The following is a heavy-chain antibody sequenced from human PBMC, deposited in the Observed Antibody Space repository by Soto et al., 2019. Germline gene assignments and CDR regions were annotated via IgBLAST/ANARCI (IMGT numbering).Heavy chain of an antibody. D-gene: IGHD1-26*01. CDR1: GFTFSSYG. Sequence: GGSLRLSCAASGFTFSSYGMHWVRQAPGKGLEWVAVIWYDGSNKYYADSVKGRFTISRDNSKNTLYLQMNSLRAEDTAVYYCATELRGYFGLNYFDYWGQGTLVTVSS. J-gene: IGHJ4*02. CDR3: ATELRGYFGLNYFDY. CDR2: IWYDGSNK. V-gene: IGHV3-33*01.